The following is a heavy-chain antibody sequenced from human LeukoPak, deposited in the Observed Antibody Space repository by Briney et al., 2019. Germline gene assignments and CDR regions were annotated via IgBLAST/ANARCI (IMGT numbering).Heavy chain of an antibody. CDR1: GFTVSTSY. CDR3: ATKYGES. CDR2: IWIDGTT. J-gene: IGHJ5*02. V-gene: IGHV3-66*02. D-gene: IGHD4/OR15-4a*01. Sequence: GGSLRLSCVVSGFTVSTSYMAWVRQAPGKGLECVSLIWIDGTTHYADSVKGRFTISGDNSKNTLYLQMNSLRPEDTAVYYGATKYGESWGQGTLVTVSS.